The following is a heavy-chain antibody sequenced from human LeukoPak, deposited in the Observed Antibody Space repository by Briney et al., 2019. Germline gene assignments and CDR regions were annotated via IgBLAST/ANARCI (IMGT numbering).Heavy chain of an antibody. Sequence: PGGSLRLSCAASGFTFSSYWMSWVRQAPEKGLEWVANIKQDGSEKYYVDSVKGRFTISRDNAKNSLYLQMNSLRAEDTAVYYCARVGGYSYGYVFDYWGQGTLVTVSS. D-gene: IGHD5-18*01. V-gene: IGHV3-7*01. CDR3: ARVGGYSYGYVFDY. CDR2: IKQDGSEK. CDR1: GFTFSSYW. J-gene: IGHJ4*02.